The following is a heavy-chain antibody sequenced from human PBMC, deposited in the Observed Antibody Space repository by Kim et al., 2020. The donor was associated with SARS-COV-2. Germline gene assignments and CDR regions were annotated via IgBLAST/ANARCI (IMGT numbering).Heavy chain of an antibody. J-gene: IGHJ4*02. CDR2: INTNTGNP. Sequence: ASVKVSCKASGYTFSTYAMNWVRQAPGQGLEWMGWINTNTGNPTYAQGFTGRFVFSLDTSVSKAYLQISSLKAEDTAVYYCARDFGLKYDRNGYSYYFDYWGQGTLVTVSS. CDR3: ARDFGLKYDRNGYSYYFDY. CDR1: GYTFSTYA. D-gene: IGHD3-22*01. V-gene: IGHV7-4-1*02.